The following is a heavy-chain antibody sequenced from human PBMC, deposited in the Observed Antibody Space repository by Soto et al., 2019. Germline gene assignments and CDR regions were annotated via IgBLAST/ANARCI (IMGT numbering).Heavy chain of an antibody. CDR1: GGSISSGGYY. CDR2: IYYSGST. Sequence: PSETLSLTCTVSGGSISSGGYYWSWLRQHPGKGLEWIGYIYYSGSTYYNPSLKSRVTISVDTSKNQFSLKLSSVTAADTAVYYCARSYYDFGGVGPMDVWGQGTTVTFSS. J-gene: IGHJ6*02. V-gene: IGHV4-31*03. CDR3: ARSYYDFGGVGPMDV. D-gene: IGHD3-3*01.